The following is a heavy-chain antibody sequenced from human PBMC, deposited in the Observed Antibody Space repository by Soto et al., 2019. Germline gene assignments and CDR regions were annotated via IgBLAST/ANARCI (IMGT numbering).Heavy chain of an antibody. D-gene: IGHD3-22*01. CDR1: GYPFTSYG. Sequence: QVRLVQSGAEVKKPGASVRVTCKASGYPFTSYGMNWVRQAPGRRLEGMGWINPGNGKTKYSQKVQGRLIITRDTSASTAYMQLRSLTSEDTAIYYCARGGYFDSSGYLGYWGQVTLVSVSS. V-gene: IGHV1-3*01. J-gene: IGHJ4*02. CDR2: INPGNGKT. CDR3: ARGGYFDSSGYLGY.